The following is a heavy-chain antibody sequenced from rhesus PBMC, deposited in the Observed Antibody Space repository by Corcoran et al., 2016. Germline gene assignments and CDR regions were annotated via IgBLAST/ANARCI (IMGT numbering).Heavy chain of an antibody. J-gene: IGHJ4*01. V-gene: IGHV4S11*01. Sequence: QVQLQESGPGLMKPLETLSLTCAVSGGSISSDYWTWIRQPPGKGLEWIGYIYGSGGSTNYNPSLESRVTLSVDTSKNQFFLKLSSVTAGDTAVYYCARYCTGSDCYAFDYWGQGVLVTVSS. D-gene: IGHD2-21*01. CDR2: IYGSGGST. CDR3: ARYCTGSDCYAFDY. CDR1: GGSISSDY.